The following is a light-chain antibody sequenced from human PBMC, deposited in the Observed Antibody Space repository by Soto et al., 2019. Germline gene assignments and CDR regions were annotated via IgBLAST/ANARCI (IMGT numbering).Light chain of an antibody. V-gene: IGLV1-51*01. J-gene: IGLJ3*02. CDR3: GTWDSSGV. CDR1: TSNIGNNF. Sequence: QSVLTQPPPCSAPPGQRVPTPCPGGTSNIGNNFLSWYQQLQGTAPKLLIYDNNKRPSGIPDRFSGSKSGTSATLGITGLQTGDEADYYCGTWDSSGVFGGGTKLTVL. CDR2: DNN.